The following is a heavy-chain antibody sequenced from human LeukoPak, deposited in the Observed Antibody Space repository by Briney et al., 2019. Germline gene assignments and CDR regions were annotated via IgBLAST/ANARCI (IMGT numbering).Heavy chain of an antibody. D-gene: IGHD2-15*01. Sequence: GGSLRLSCAASGFTFSSYAMSWVRQAPGKGLEWVSAISGSGGSTYYADSVKGRFTISRVNSKNTLYLQMNSLRAEDTAVYYCAKTPGCSGGSCPPFYFDYWGQGTLVTVSS. V-gene: IGHV3-23*01. CDR3: AKTPGCSGGSCPPFYFDY. J-gene: IGHJ4*02. CDR2: ISGSGGST. CDR1: GFTFSSYA.